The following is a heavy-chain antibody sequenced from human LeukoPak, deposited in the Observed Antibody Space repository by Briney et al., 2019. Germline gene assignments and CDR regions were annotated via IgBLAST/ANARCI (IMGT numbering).Heavy chain of an antibody. CDR3: ARDQKRWLQMTYYYYGMDV. V-gene: IGHV3-11*04. D-gene: IGHD5-24*01. Sequence: GGSLRLSCAASGFTFSDYYMSWIRQAPGKGLEWVSYISSSGSTIYYADSVKGRFTISRDNAKNSLYLQMNSLRAEDTAVYYCARDQKRWLQMTYYYYGMDVWGQGTTVTVSS. CDR1: GFTFSDYY. J-gene: IGHJ6*02. CDR2: ISSSGSTI.